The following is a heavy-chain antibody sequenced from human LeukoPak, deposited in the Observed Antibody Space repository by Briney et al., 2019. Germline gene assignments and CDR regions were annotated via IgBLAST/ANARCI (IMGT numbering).Heavy chain of an antibody. J-gene: IGHJ4*02. CDR2: ISYDGSNK. D-gene: IGHD1-1*01. V-gene: IGHV3-30*18. CDR3: AKARTGTTSTPDY. Sequence: GGSLRLSCAASGFTFSSYGMHWVRQAPGKGLEWVAVISYDGSNKYYADSVKGRFTISRDNSKNTLYLQMNSLRAEDTAVYYCAKARTGTTSTPDYWGQGTLVTVSS. CDR1: GFTFSSYG.